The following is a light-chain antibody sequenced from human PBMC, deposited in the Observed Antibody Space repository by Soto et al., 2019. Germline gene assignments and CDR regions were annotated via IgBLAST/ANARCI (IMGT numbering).Light chain of an antibody. CDR1: QSVSSN. V-gene: IGKV3-15*01. CDR3: QQYNNWPPIT. CDR2: GAS. J-gene: IGKJ5*01. Sequence: EIVMTQSPASLTLSPGSISTLSCMASQSVSSNLAWYQQKPGQAPRLLIYGASTRATGIPARFSGSGSGTEFTRTISSLQSEDFAVYYCQQYNNWPPITFGQGTRLEIK.